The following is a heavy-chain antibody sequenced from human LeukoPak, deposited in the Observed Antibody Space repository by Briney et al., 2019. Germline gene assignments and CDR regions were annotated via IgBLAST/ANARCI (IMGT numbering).Heavy chain of an antibody. CDR2: INPNSGGT. CDR3: ARLSSTIQYYYGMDV. CDR1: GYTFTGYY. Sequence: ASVKVSCKASGYTFTGYYMHWVRQAPGQGLEWMGWINPNSGGTNYAQKFQGRVTMTRDTSISTAYMGLSRLRSDDTAVYYCARLSSTIQYYYGMDVWGQGTTVTVSS. J-gene: IGHJ6*02. V-gene: IGHV1-2*02. D-gene: IGHD2-2*01.